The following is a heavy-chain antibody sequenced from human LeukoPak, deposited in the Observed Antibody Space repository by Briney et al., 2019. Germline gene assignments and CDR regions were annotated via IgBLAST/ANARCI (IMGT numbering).Heavy chain of an antibody. CDR1: GASISSGAHY. D-gene: IGHD3-9*01. J-gene: IGHJ4*02. CDR2: IYHSGNT. V-gene: IGHV4-30-2*01. Sequence: PSETLSLTCTVSGASISSGAHYWSWIRQPPGKGLEWIGYIYHSGNTYYNPSLKSRVSISVDTSKNQFSLKLSSVTAADTAVYYCARHGRYDILTGHQPYYFDYWGQGTLVTVSS. CDR3: ARHGRYDILTGHQPYYFDY.